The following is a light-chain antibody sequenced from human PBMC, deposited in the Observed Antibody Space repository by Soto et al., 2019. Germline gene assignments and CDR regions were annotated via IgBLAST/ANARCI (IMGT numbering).Light chain of an antibody. CDR1: SSNIGAGYD. Sequence: QSVLTQPPSVSGAPGQRVTNSCTGSSSNIGAGYDVHWYQQLPGTAPKLLIYGNSNRPSGVPDRFSGSKSGTSASLAITRLQAEDEADYYCQSYDSSLSGVVFGGGTKLTVL. CDR3: QSYDSSLSGVV. V-gene: IGLV1-40*01. CDR2: GNS. J-gene: IGLJ2*01.